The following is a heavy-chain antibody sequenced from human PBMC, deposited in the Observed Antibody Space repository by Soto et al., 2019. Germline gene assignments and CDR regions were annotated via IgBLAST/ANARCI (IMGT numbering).Heavy chain of an antibody. V-gene: IGHV3-23*01. CDR1: GFTFNTNA. J-gene: IGHJ4*02. D-gene: IGHD5-18*01. CDR2: ISGSGDST. CDR3: AKTAHSSIAYYLDS. Sequence: GGSLRLSCAASGFTFNTNAMSWVRQAPGKGLEWVSGISGSGDSTYYADSVKGRFTMSRDNSKNSLYLQMNSLRAEDTAVYYCAKTAHSSIAYYLDSWGQGTLVTVSS.